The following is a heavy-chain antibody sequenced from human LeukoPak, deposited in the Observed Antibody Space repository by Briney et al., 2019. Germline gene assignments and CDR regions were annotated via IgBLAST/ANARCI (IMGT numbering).Heavy chain of an antibody. Sequence: SETLSLTCTVSGGSISSYYWSWIRQPPGKGLEWIGYIYYSGSTNHNPSLKSRVTISVDTSKNQFSLKLDSVTAADTAVYYCARDVDGYNRFDFWGQGTLVTVSS. CDR2: IYYSGST. CDR3: ARDVDGYNRFDF. J-gene: IGHJ4*02. V-gene: IGHV4-59*01. CDR1: GGSISSYY. D-gene: IGHD5-24*01.